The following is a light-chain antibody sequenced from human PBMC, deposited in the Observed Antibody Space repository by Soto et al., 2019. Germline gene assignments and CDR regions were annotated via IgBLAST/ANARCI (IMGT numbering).Light chain of an antibody. CDR3: QQYGSAPFT. CDR1: QSISSY. Sequence: EVVLTQSPDTLSLPPGERATLSCRASQSISSYLAWYQQKPGQAPRLLIYDASSRAAGIPDRFSGSGSGTDFTLTISRLEPEDFAVYYCQQYGSAPFTFGGGTKVDIK. J-gene: IGKJ4*01. CDR2: DAS. V-gene: IGKV3-20*01.